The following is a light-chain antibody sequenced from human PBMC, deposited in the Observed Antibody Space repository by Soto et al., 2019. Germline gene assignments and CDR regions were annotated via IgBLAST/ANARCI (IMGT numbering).Light chain of an antibody. CDR1: QSLXGDY. V-gene: IGKV3-20*01. Sequence: IVLTQYPATLSVSPGESVTLSCRASQSLXGDYLAWYQQKPGQAPRLLXGHASTTATGSPDRLSGSGSGTDFTLTINRFDPENFAVYYCQQYGSATKTFGQGTKVDIK. CDR3: QQYGSATKT. CDR2: HAS. J-gene: IGKJ1*01.